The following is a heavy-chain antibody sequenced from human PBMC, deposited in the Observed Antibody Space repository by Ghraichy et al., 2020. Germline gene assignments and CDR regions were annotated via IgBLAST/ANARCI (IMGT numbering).Heavy chain of an antibody. CDR1: GYTFTSYG. V-gene: IGHV1-18*04. Sequence: ASVKVSCKASGYTFTSYGISWVRQAPGQGLEWMGWISAYNGNTNYAQKLQGRVTMTTDTSTSTAYMELRSLRSDDTAVYYCARVPGPLWFGELPKECYFDYWGQGTLVTVSS. CDR3: ARVPGPLWFGELPKECYFDY. CDR2: ISAYNGNT. J-gene: IGHJ4*02. D-gene: IGHD3-10*01.